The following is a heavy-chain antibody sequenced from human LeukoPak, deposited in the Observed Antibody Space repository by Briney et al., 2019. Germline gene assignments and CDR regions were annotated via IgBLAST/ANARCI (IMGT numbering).Heavy chain of an antibody. CDR3: ARSIAAAGPFRY. CDR1: GGSFSGYY. CDR2: INHSGST. D-gene: IGHD6-13*01. Sequence: PSETLSLTCAVYGGSFSGYYWSWIRQPPGKGLEWIGEINHSGSTNYNPSLKSRITISVDKSKNQFSLKLKSVTAADTAVYYCARSIAAAGPFRYWGQGTLVTVSS. J-gene: IGHJ4*02. V-gene: IGHV4-34*01.